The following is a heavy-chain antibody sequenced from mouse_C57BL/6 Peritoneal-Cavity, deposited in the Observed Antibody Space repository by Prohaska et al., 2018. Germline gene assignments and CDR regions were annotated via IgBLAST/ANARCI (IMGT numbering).Heavy chain of an antibody. CDR1: GYTFTSYW. Sequence: QVQLQQPGAELVKPGASVKLSCKASGYTFTSYWMQWVKQRPGQGLEWIGEIDPSDSYTNYNQKLKGKATLTVDTSSSTAYMQLSSLTSEDSAFYYCALYGIYGNWGQGNLVTVSA. J-gene: IGHJ3*01. D-gene: IGHD2-1*01. CDR2: IDPSDSYT. V-gene: IGHV1-50*01. CDR3: ALYGIYGN.